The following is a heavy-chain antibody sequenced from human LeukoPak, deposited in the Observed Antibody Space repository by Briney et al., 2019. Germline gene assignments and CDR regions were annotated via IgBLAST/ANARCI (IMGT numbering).Heavy chain of an antibody. CDR3: ARESTYYDILTGYYSRKDVPSNYYYGMDV. CDR1: GYTFTSYG. Sequence: AASVKVSCKASGYTFTSYGISWVRQAPGQGLEWMGWISAYNGNTNYAQKLQGRVTMTTDTSTSTAYMELRSLRSDDTAVYYCARESTYYDILTGYYSRKDVPSNYYYGMDVWGQGTTVTVSS. J-gene: IGHJ6*02. V-gene: IGHV1-18*01. CDR2: ISAYNGNT. D-gene: IGHD3-9*01.